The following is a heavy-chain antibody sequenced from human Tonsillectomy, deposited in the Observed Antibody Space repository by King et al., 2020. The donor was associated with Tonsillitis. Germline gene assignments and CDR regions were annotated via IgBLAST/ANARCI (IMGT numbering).Heavy chain of an antibody. CDR2: VTGSGDTT. Sequence: VQLVESGGGLVQPGGSLRLSCAASGFIFSNYAMSWVRQAPGKGLEWVSTVTGSGDTTYYADSVKGRFTISRDNSKNTLHLQMNSLRADDTAVYYCAKNGVLMVYAIYYYALDVWGQGTTVTVSS. V-gene: IGHV3-23*04. CDR3: AKNGVLMVYAIYYYALDV. J-gene: IGHJ6*02. CDR1: GFIFSNYA. D-gene: IGHD2-8*01.